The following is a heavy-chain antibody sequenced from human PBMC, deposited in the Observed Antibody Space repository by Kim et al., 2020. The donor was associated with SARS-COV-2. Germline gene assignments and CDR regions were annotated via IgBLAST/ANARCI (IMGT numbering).Heavy chain of an antibody. V-gene: IGHV3-23*01. CDR3: AIILEGYYYDSGGHEGFDY. CDR1: GFTFSTYA. CDR2: ISGSGGNT. J-gene: IGHJ4*02. D-gene: IGHD3-22*01. Sequence: GGSLRLSCAASGFTFSTYAMSWVRQAPGTGLEWVSAISGSGGNTFYADSVKGRFTISRDNSKNTLYLQMNSLRAEDTAVYYCAIILEGYYYDSGGHEGFDYWGQGTLVTVSS.